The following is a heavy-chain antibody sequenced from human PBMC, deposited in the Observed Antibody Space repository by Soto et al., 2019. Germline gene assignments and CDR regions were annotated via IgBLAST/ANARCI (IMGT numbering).Heavy chain of an antibody. D-gene: IGHD1-20*01. J-gene: IGHJ5*02. V-gene: IGHV3-30*18. Sequence: GGSLRLSCAASGFTFSSYGMHWVRQAPGKGLEWVAVISYDGSNKYYADSVKGRFTISRDNSKNTLYLQMNSLRAEDTAVYYCAKVGSWYNWNDASGWFDPWGQGTLVTVSS. CDR3: AKVGSWYNWNDASGWFDP. CDR1: GFTFSSYG. CDR2: ISYDGSNK.